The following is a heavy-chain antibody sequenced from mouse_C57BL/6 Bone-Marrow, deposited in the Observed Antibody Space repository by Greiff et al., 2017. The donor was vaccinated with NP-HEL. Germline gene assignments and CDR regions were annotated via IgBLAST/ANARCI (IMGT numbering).Heavy chain of an antibody. Sequence: EVKLVESGPGLVKPSQSLSLTCSVTGYSITSGYYWNWIRQFPGNKLEWMGYISYDGSNNYNPSLKNRISITRDTSKNQFFLKLNSVTTEDTATYYCARGDLDYYGSSSFAYWGQGTLVTVSA. CDR2: ISYDGSN. J-gene: IGHJ3*01. V-gene: IGHV3-6*01. CDR3: ARGDLDYYGSSSFAY. CDR1: GYSITSGYY. D-gene: IGHD1-1*01.